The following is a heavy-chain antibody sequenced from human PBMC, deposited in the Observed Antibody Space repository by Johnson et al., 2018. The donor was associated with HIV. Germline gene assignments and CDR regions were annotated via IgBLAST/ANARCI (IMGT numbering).Heavy chain of an antibody. CDR2: IYSGGST. J-gene: IGHJ3*01. CDR1: GFTVSSNY. Sequence: VQLVESGGGLVQPGGSLRLSCAASGFTVSSNYMSWVRQAPGKGLEWVSVIYSGGSTYYADSVKGRSTISRDNSKNTLYLQMNSLRPEDTAVFYCVRGREGVDNSGGSFDVWGQGTEVTVSS. D-gene: IGHD1-1*01. CDR3: VRGREGVDNSGGSFDV. V-gene: IGHV3-66*02.